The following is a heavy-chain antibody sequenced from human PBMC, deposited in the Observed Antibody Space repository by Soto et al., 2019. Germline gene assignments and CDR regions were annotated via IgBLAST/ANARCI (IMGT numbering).Heavy chain of an antibody. CDR1: GFIFSNNG. J-gene: IGHJ4*02. CDR3: ARGLRGVLDY. Sequence: PGGSLRLSCVGSGFIFSNNGMHWVRQTPGKGLEWVAFMSYDGSDTFYADSVKGRFAIARDNSKNTLYLHLTSLRAEDTAIYYCARGLRGVLDYWGQGTLVTVSS. V-gene: IGHV3-33*08. D-gene: IGHD5-12*01. CDR2: MSYDGSDT.